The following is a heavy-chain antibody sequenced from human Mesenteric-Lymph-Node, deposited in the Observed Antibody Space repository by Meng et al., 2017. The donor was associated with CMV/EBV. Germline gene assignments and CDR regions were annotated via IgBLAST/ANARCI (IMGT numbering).Heavy chain of an antibody. J-gene: IGHJ4*02. CDR1: GTTFNSYT. CDR3: VIVMPNTDFDH. D-gene: IGHD2-21*01. Sequence: VSCKASGTTFNSYTISWVRQAPGQGLEWMGRIIPILDIASYAHRFQGRVTFTADKSTSTAYMELSSLRSEDTAMYYCVIVMPNTDFDHWGQGTLVTV. CDR2: IIPILDIA. V-gene: IGHV1-69*02.